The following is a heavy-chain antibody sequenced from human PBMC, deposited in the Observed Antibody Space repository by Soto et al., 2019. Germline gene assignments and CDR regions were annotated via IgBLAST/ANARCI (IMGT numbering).Heavy chain of an antibody. CDR3: ARGRPGTVTTRSDYYGMDV. CDR1: GFTFSSYW. CDR2: INSDGSST. J-gene: IGHJ6*02. D-gene: IGHD4-4*01. Sequence: PGGSLRLSCAASGFTFSSYWMHWVRQAPGKGLVWVSRINSDGSSTSYADSVKGRLTISRDNAKNTLYLQMNSLRAEDTAVYYCARGRPGTVTTRSDYYGMDVWGQGTTVTVSS. V-gene: IGHV3-74*01.